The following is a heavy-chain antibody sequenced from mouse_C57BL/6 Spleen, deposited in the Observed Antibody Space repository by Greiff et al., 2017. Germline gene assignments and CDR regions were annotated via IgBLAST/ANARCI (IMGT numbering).Heavy chain of an antibody. V-gene: IGHV1-81*01. J-gene: IGHJ4*01. CDR3: ARGELGAMDY. Sequence: VKLQESGAELARPGASVKLSCKASGYTFTSYGISWVKQRTGQGLEWIGEIYPRSGNTYYNEKFKGKATLTADKSSSTAYMELRSLTSEDSAVYFCARGELGAMDYWGQGTSVTVSS. CDR2: IYPRSGNT. D-gene: IGHD3-1*01. CDR1: GYTFTSYG.